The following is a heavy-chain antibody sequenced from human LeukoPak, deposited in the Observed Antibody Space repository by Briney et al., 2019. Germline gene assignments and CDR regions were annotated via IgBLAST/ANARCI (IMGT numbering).Heavy chain of an antibody. CDR3: ASPARGYSYGYGY. CDR1: GGTFSSYA. D-gene: IGHD5-18*01. Sequence: SVKVSCKASGGTFSSYAISWVRQAPGQGLEWMGGIIPIFGTANCAQKFQGRVTITADESTSTAYMELSSLRSEDTAVYYCASPARGYSYGYGYWGQGTLVTVSS. V-gene: IGHV1-69*13. CDR2: IIPIFGTA. J-gene: IGHJ4*02.